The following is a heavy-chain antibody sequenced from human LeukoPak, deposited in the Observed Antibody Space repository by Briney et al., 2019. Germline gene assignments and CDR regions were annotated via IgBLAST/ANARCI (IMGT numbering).Heavy chain of an antibody. CDR3: ARARGSFSYFFDD. D-gene: IGHD1-26*01. Sequence: GGSLRLFCAASGFTFSTYAMHWVRQAPGKGLEWVAIIWYDATKQYYADSVNGRFTISRDNSKNTLYLQMNSLRAEDTAVYYCARARGSFSYFFDDWGQGTLVTVSS. V-gene: IGHV3-33*01. CDR1: GFTFSTYA. J-gene: IGHJ4*02. CDR2: IWYDATKQ.